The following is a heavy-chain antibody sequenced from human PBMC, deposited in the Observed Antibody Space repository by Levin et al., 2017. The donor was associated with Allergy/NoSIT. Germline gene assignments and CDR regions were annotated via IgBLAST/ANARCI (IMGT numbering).Heavy chain of an antibody. Sequence: GGSLRLSCSPSGFSFSTFAMHWVRQAPGKGLEYVSGTSSNGDTTYYADSVKARFTISRDNSKNTLYFQMSSLRAEDTAVYYCVKGRTPAAYDAFDVWGQGTLVTVSS. CDR3: VKGRTPAAYDAFDV. CDR1: GFSFSTFA. V-gene: IGHV3-64D*06. D-gene: IGHD2-2*01. CDR2: TSSNGDTT. J-gene: IGHJ3*01.